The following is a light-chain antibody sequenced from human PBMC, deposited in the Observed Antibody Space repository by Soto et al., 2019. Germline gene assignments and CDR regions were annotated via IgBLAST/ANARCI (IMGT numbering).Light chain of an antibody. V-gene: IGKV1-12*01. J-gene: IGKJ1*01. CDR1: QGVRSY. CDR3: QQADSFPRT. Sequence: DIQLTQSPSSVPASVGDRVTITCRASQGVRSYFAWYQQKPGKAPELLIYAASTLRSGVPSRFSGSGSGTDFTLTISSLQPEDFATYYCQQADSFPRTFGQGTKVEIK. CDR2: AAS.